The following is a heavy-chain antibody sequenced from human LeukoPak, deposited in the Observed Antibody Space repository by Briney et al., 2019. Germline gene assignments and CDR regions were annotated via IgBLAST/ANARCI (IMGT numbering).Heavy chain of an antibody. CDR2: ISSSSSSTI. CDR1: GFTFSSYS. V-gene: IGHV3-48*01. CDR3: ARSVDVDY. Sequence: PGGSLRLSCAASGFTFSSYSMNCVRQAPGKGLECVSCISSSSSSTIYYADSVKGRFTISRVKAKNSLYLQMNALRAEDTAVYCCARSVDVDYWGQGILVTVSP. J-gene: IGHJ4*02. D-gene: IGHD5-24*01.